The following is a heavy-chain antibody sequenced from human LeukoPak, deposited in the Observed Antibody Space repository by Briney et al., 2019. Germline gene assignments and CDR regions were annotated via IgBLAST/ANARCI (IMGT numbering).Heavy chain of an antibody. V-gene: IGHV3-7*01. CDR3: ARESFAARWE. CDR1: GFTLSRYW. Sequence: GGSLRPSFSASGFTLSRYWMSWVRQAPGKGLEWVANIKQDGSQKSYVDSVKGRFTISRDNANNLLYLQMNSLRAEDTAVYYCARESFAARWEWGQGTLVTVSS. CDR2: IKQDGSQK. D-gene: IGHD6-6*01. J-gene: IGHJ4*02.